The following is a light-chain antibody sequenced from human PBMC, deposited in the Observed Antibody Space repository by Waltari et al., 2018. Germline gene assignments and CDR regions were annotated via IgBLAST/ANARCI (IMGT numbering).Light chain of an antibody. CDR3: SSYTSSSILVV. CDR2: DVS. J-gene: IGLJ2*01. V-gene: IGLV2-14*01. Sequence: QSALTQPASVSGSLGQSITISCTATTSDVGGYNYVSWYQQHPGKAPKLMIYDVSNRPSGVSNRFSGSKSGNTASLTISGLQAEDEADYYCSSYTSSSILVVFGGGTKLTVL. CDR1: TSDVGGYNY.